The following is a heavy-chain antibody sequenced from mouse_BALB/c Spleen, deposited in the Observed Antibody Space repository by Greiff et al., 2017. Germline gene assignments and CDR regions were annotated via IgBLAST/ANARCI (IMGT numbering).Heavy chain of an antibody. J-gene: IGHJ4*01. V-gene: IGHV3-8*02. CDR1: GDSITSGY. CDR2: ISYSGST. CDR3: ARRVYGNWAMDD. D-gene: IGHD2-1*01. Sequence: VQLKQSGPSLVKPSQTLSLTCSVTGDSITSGYWNWIRKFPGNKLEYMGYISYSGSTYYNPSLKSRISITRDTSKNQYYLQLNSVNTEDTATYYCARRVYGNWAMDDWGQGTSVTVAS.